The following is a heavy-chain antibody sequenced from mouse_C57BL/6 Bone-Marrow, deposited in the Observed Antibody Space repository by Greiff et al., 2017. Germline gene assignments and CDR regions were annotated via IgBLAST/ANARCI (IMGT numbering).Heavy chain of an antibody. Sequence: EVQLQESGGDLVKPGGSLKLSCAASGFTFSSYGMSWVRQTPDKRLEWVATISSGGSYTYYPDSVKGRFTISRDNAKNTLYLQMSSLKSEDTARYYCARRGVTTHYYAMDYWGQGTSVTVSS. D-gene: IGHD2-2*01. CDR3: ARRGVTTHYYAMDY. V-gene: IGHV5-6*01. J-gene: IGHJ4*01. CDR1: GFTFSSYG. CDR2: ISSGGSYT.